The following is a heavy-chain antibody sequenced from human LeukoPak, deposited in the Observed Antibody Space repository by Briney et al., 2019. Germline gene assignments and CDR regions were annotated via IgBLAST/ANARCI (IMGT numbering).Heavy chain of an antibody. Sequence: NPGGSLRLSRAASGFTFSNGWMSWVRQAPGKGLEWVGRIKSKSERGTTDYAAPVKGRFTISRDGSTNTVYLHMNSLKTEDTAVYFCTFNLYCSTSSCYTLDNWGQGTLVAVSP. CDR3: TFNLYCSTSSCYTLDN. V-gene: IGHV3-15*01. D-gene: IGHD2-2*02. J-gene: IGHJ4*02. CDR1: GFTFSNGW. CDR2: IKSKSERGTT.